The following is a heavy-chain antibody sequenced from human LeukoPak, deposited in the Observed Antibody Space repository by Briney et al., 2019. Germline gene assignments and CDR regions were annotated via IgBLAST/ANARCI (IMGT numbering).Heavy chain of an antibody. J-gene: IGHJ4*02. CDR2: IIPIFGTA. V-gene: IGHV1-69*13. CDR1: GYTFTSYA. D-gene: IGHD3-22*01. CDR3: ARDYYYHSSGYYY. Sequence: SVKVSCKASGYTFTSYAITWVRQAPGQGLEWMGGIIPIFGTANYAQKFQGRVTITADESTSTAYMELSSLRSEDTAVYYCARDYYYHSSGYYYWGQGTLVTVSS.